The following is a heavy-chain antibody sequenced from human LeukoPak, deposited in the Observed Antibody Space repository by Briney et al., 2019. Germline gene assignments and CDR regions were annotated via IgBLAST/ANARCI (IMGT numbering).Heavy chain of an antibody. CDR3: ARGLGSYSTTWYPPSRY. V-gene: IGHV1-8*01. D-gene: IGHD2/OR15-2a*01. CDR2: MNPGSGDT. J-gene: IGHJ4*02. Sequence: ASVKVSCKTSGFTFTTHDINWVRQATGKGLEWMGWMNPGSGDTGYDQRFQGRVTLTRDTSINTAYMELSSLRSDDAAVYYCARGLGSYSTTWYPPSRYWGQGTLVTVSS. CDR1: GFTFTTHD.